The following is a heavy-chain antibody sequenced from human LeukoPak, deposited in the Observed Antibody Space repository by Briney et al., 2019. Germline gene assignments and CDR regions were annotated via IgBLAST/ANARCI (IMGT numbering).Heavy chain of an antibody. Sequence: PSETLSLTCTVSGGSISSSSYYWGWIRQPPGKGLEWIGSIYYSGSTYYNPSLKSRVTISVDTSKNQFSLKLSSVTAADTAVYYCARRRAYYYGSGSSDPWGQGTLVTASS. J-gene: IGHJ5*02. V-gene: IGHV4-39*01. CDR1: GGSISSSSYY. CDR3: ARRRAYYYGSGSSDP. CDR2: IYYSGST. D-gene: IGHD3-10*01.